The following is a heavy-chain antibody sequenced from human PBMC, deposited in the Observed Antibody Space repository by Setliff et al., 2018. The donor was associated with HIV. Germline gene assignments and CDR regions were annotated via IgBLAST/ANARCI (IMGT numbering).Heavy chain of an antibody. CDR1: GYTFTNYG. D-gene: IGHD6-19*01. Sequence: ASVKVSCKASGYTFTNYGISWVRQAPGQGLEWMGWISPYNGNTNYAQKLQGRVTMTTDTSTSTAYMELRSLRSDDTAVYYCARDLYSSGWPNWFDPWGQGTLVTVYS. CDR3: ARDLYSSGWPNWFDP. J-gene: IGHJ5*02. V-gene: IGHV1-18*01. CDR2: ISPYNGNT.